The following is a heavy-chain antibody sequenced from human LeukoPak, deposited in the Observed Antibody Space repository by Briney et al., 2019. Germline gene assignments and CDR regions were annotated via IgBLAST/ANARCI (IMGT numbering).Heavy chain of an antibody. J-gene: IGHJ6*03. V-gene: IGHV3-21*01. D-gene: IGHD3-3*01. CDR3: ASAGLLSPNNYDYMDV. CDR1: GFTFSSYS. CDR2: IRSSSSYI. Sequence: GGSLRLSCAASGFTFSSYSMNWVRQAPGKGLEWVSSIRSSSSYIYYADSVKGRFTISRDNAKNSLYLQMHSLRAEDTAVYYCASAGLLSPNNYDYMDVWGKGTTVTVSS.